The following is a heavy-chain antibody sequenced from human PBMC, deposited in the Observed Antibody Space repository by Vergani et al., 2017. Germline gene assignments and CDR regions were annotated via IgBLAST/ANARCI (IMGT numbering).Heavy chain of an antibody. D-gene: IGHD1-26*01. CDR3: ARVSGVSGSYYYYFYFMDV. V-gene: IGHV1-69*01. CDR1: GGTFSSYA. J-gene: IGHJ6*03. Sequence: QVQLVQSGAEVKKPGSSVKVSCKASGGTFSSYAISWVRQGPGQGLEWVGGIIPNFGTANYAQKFQGRVTITADESTSTAYMELSRLRSEDTAVYYCARVSGVSGSYYYYFYFMDVSGKGSTLTVYS. CDR2: IIPNFGTA.